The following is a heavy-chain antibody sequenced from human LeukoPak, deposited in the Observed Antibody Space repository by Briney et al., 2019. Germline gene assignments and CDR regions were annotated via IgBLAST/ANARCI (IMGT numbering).Heavy chain of an antibody. CDR1: GGSISSYY. V-gene: IGHV4-4*07. J-gene: IGHJ1*01. CDR2: IYTSGST. CDR3: ARDAVGAVTSAEYFQH. D-gene: IGHD6-25*01. Sequence: PSETLSLTCAVSGGSISSYYWSWIRQPAGKGLEWIGRIYTSGSTNYSPSLKSRVTMSVDTSKNQFSLKLSSVTAADTAVYYCARDAVGAVTSAEYFQHWGQGTLVTVSS.